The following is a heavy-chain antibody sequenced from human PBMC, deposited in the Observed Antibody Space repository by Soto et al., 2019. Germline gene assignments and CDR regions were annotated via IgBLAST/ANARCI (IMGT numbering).Heavy chain of an antibody. CDR3: AREMIAAPRGRYNWFDP. J-gene: IGHJ5*02. D-gene: IGHD6-6*01. CDR1: GGSFSGYY. Sequence: PSETLSLTCAVYGGSFSGYYWSWIRQPPGKGLEWIGEINHSGSTNYNPSLKSRVTISVDTSKNQFSLKLSSVTAADTAVYYCAREMIAAPRGRYNWFDPWGQGTLVTVSS. V-gene: IGHV4-34*01. CDR2: INHSGST.